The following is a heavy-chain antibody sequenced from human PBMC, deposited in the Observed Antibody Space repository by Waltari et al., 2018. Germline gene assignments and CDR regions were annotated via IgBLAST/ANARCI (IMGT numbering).Heavy chain of an antibody. J-gene: IGHJ4*02. V-gene: IGHV1-2*07. Sequence: QVVLVQSGAEVKKPGASVKVSCKASGYIFINYYLHWVRQAPGQGPEWMGVVNPDHGNANDAHNYRGRVTMTWHTSINAAFMDLSDLKSDDTAVYYCVRDRTTMAARPGDYWGQGTLVTVSS. D-gene: IGHD6-6*01. CDR3: VRDRTTMAARPGDY. CDR1: GYIFINYY. CDR2: VNPDHGNA.